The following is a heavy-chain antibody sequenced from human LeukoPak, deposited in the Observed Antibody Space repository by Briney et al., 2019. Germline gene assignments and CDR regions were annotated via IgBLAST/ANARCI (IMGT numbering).Heavy chain of an antibody. J-gene: IGHJ4*02. CDR2: IYHSGST. Sequence: PSETLSLTCSVSGGSISTYYWTWIRQTAGKGLEWIGYIYHSGSTYYNPSLKSRVTISVDRSKNQFSLKLSSVTAADTAVYYCARGGDSSGLRFDYWGQGTLVTVSS. D-gene: IGHD3-22*01. CDR3: ARGGDSSGLRFDY. CDR1: GGSISTYY. V-gene: IGHV4-59*12.